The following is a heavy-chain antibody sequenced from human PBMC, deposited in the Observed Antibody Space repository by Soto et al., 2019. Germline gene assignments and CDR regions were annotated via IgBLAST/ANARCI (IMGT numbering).Heavy chain of an antibody. D-gene: IGHD6-13*01. CDR1: GGSISSTSSY. CDR3: ARKGAAASYAHYYMDV. CDR2: VYYSGNT. Sequence: SETLSLTCTVSGGSISSTSSYWAWIRQPPGKGLEWIGYVYYSGNTNYNPSLESRVTISVDTSRNRFSLNLTSATAADTAVYYCARKGAAASYAHYYMDVWGRGTAVTVSS. J-gene: IGHJ6*03. V-gene: IGHV4-61*05.